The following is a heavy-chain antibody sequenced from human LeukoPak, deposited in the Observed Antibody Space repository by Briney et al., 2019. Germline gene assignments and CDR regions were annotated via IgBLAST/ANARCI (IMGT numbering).Heavy chain of an antibody. J-gene: IGHJ6*02. CDR3: ARGGYFGSGPMDV. CDR1: GFTFSSYD. V-gene: IGHV3-13*01. CDR2: INTAGDT. D-gene: IGHD3-10*01. Sequence: GGSLRLSCAASGFTFSSYDMLWVRQAAGKGLEWVAAINTAGDTYYPGSVRGRFTISRENAKKSFFLQMNILRAGDTAVYYCARGGYFGSGPMDVWGQGTTVTVSS.